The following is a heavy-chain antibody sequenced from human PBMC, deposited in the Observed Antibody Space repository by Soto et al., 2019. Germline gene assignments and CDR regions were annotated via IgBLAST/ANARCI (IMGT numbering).Heavy chain of an antibody. CDR1: GFTFSSYA. CDR3: AKDRMYYYGSGYFDY. CDR2: ISGSGGST. V-gene: IGHV3-23*01. Sequence: GGSLRLSCAASGFTFSSYAMSWVRQAPGKGLEWVSAISGSGGSTYYADSVKGRFTISRDNSKNTLYLQMNSLRAEDTAVYYCAKDRMYYYGSGYFDYWGQGTLVTVSS. J-gene: IGHJ4*02. D-gene: IGHD3-10*01.